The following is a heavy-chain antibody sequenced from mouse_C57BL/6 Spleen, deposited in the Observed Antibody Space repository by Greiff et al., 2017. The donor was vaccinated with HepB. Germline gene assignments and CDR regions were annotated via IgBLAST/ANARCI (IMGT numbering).Heavy chain of an antibody. J-gene: IGHJ2*01. V-gene: IGHV3-6*01. CDR3: AREGPTTVVAPFDY. D-gene: IGHD1-1*01. CDR1: GYSITSGYY. Sequence: DVQLQESGPGLVKPSQSLSLTCSVTGYSITSGYYWNWIRQFPGNKLEWMGYISYDGSNNYNPSLKNRISITRDTSKNQFFLKLNSVTTEDTATYYCAREGPTTVVAPFDYWGQGTTLTVSS. CDR2: ISYDGSN.